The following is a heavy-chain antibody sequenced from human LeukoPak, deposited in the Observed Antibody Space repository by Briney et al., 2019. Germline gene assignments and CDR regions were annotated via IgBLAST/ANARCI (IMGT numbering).Heavy chain of an antibody. CDR3: AELGITMIGGV. Sequence: GGSLRLSCAASGFSFSRYSMNWVRQAPGKGLEWVSYISSSGSTIYYADSVKGRFTISRDNAKNSLYLQMNSLRAEDTAVYYCAELGITMIGGVWGKGTTVTISS. D-gene: IGHD3-10*02. V-gene: IGHV3-48*03. J-gene: IGHJ6*04. CDR1: GFSFSRYS. CDR2: ISSSGSTI.